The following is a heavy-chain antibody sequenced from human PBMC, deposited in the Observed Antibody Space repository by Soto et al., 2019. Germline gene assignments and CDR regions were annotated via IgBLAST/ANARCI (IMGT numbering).Heavy chain of an antibody. D-gene: IGHD6-19*01. CDR3: AKDGSQWLVRLVDY. Sequence: GGSLRLSCAASGFTFSSYAMSWVRQAPGKGLEWVSAISGSGGSTYYADSVKGRFTISRDNSKNTLYLQMNSLRAEDTAVYYCAKDGSQWLVRLVDYWGQGTLVTVSS. J-gene: IGHJ4*02. CDR2: ISGSGGST. V-gene: IGHV3-23*01. CDR1: GFTFSSYA.